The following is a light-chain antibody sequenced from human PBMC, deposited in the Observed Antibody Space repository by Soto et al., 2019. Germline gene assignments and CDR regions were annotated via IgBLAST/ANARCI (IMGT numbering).Light chain of an antibody. Sequence: QSVLTQPASVSVSPGQSITISCTGTSSDVGGYNYVSWYQQHPGKAPKLLIYDVSNRPSGASNRFSGSKSGNTASLTISGLRAEDGADYYCSSYTGSTTLHYVFGTGTRVTVL. V-gene: IGLV2-14*01. CDR1: SSDVGGYNY. CDR2: DVS. J-gene: IGLJ1*01. CDR3: SSYTGSTTLHYV.